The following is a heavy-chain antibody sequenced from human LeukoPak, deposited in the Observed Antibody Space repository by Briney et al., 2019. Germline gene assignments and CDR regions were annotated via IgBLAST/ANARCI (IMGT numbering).Heavy chain of an antibody. CDR1: GFTFSSYG. V-gene: IGHV3-23*01. CDR3: TKDYGGDPFDY. J-gene: IGHJ4*02. Sequence: GGSLRLSCEASGFTFSSYGMSWVRQAPGKGLEWVSVIGASDDTSYADSVKGRFTISRDNSKNTLYLQVNSLRVEDTAVYYCTKDYGGDPFDYWGQGTLVTVSS. CDR2: IGASDDT. D-gene: IGHD4-23*01.